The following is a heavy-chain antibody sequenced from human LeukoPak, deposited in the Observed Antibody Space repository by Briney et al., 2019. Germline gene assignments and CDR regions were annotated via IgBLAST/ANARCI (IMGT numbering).Heavy chain of an antibody. CDR2: IKQDGSDK. CDR1: AFPFSSYW. CDR3: ARLTGTTGFDY. D-gene: IGHD1-1*01. Sequence: GGSLRLSCAASAFPFSSYWMGWVRQAPGKGLEWVANIKQDGSDKYYVDSVKGRFSISRDNAKNSLYLQLNSLRADDTAVYYCARLTGTTGFDYWGQGTLVTVTS. V-gene: IGHV3-7*01. J-gene: IGHJ4*02.